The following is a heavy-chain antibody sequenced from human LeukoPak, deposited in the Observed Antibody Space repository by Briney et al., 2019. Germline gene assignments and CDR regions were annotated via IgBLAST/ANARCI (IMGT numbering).Heavy chain of an antibody. D-gene: IGHD1-26*01. CDR2: INPNSGGT. J-gene: IGHJ6*03. V-gene: IGHV1-2*02. CDR3: ATNLIVGATSPYYYYYMDV. Sequence: ASVKVSCKASGYTFTGYYMHWVRQAPGQGLEWMGWINPNSGGTNYAQKFQGRVTMTRDTSISTAYMELSRLRSDDTAVYYCATNLIVGATSPYYYYYMDVWGKGTTVTVS. CDR1: GYTFTGYY.